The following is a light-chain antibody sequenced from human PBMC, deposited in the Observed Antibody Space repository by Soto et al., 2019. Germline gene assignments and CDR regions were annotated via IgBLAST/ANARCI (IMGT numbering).Light chain of an antibody. CDR3: AAWYDSLYGWV. CDR1: SSNIGSNT. V-gene: IGLV1-44*01. J-gene: IGLJ3*02. Sequence: QSVLTQPPSASGTPGQRVTISCSGSSSNIGSNTVNWYQQLPGTAPTLLIYYNNQRPSGVPDRFSGSKSGTSASLAISGLQSEDEDHYYSAAWYDSLYGWVFGGGTKVTVL. CDR2: YNN.